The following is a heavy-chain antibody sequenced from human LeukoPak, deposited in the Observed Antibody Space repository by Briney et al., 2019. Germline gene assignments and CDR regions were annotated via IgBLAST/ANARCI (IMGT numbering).Heavy chain of an antibody. D-gene: IGHD5-18*01. CDR3: ARSYGYGVDAFDI. CDR1: GFTVSSNS. Sequence: GGSLRLSCTVSGFTVSSNSMSWVRQAPGKGLEWVSFIYSGTIHYSDSVKGRFTISRDNSKNTLYLQMNSLRAEDTAVYYCARSYGYGVDAFDIWGQGTMVTVSS. CDR2: IYSGTI. J-gene: IGHJ3*02. V-gene: IGHV3-53*01.